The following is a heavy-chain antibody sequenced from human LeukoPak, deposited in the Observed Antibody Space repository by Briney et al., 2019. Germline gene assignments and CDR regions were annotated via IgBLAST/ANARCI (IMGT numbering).Heavy chain of an antibody. CDR3: ARDSIAAAVTFDY. CDR1: GDSISSSSHY. Sequence: SETLSLTCTVSGDSISSSSHYWGWIRQPPGKGLEWIGSIYYSGSTYYNPSLKSRVTISVDTSKNQFSLKLSSVTAADTAVYYCARDSIAAAVTFDYWGQGTLVTVSS. CDR2: IYYSGST. D-gene: IGHD6-13*01. V-gene: IGHV4-39*07. J-gene: IGHJ4*02.